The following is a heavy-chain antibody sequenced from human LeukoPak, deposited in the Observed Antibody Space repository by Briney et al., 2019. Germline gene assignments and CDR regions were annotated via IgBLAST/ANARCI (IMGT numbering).Heavy chain of an antibody. J-gene: IGHJ6*03. Sequence: ASVKLSFKSAGYTFTGYYMHRGRQAPGQGRGWMGRINPNSSGTNYAQKFQGRVSMTRDTSISTAYMERSRLRSDDTAVYYCARTEHYYYYMDVWGKGTTVTVSS. D-gene: IGHD1-14*01. V-gene: IGHV1-2*06. CDR2: INPNSSGT. CDR1: GYTFTGYY. CDR3: ARTEHYYYYMDV.